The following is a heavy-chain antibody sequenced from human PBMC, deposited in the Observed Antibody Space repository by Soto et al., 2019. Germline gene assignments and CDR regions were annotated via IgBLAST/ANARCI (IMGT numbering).Heavy chain of an antibody. CDR3: ARPYCSSTSCRGPNWFDP. V-gene: IGHV1-3*01. Sequence: QVQLVQSGAEVKKPGASVKVSCKASGYTFTSYAMHWVRQAPGQRREWMGWINAGNGNTKYSQKFQGRVTITRDTSASTAYMEQSSLRPEDTAVYYCARPYCSSTSCRGPNWFDPWGQGTLVTVSS. D-gene: IGHD2-2*01. J-gene: IGHJ5*02. CDR2: INAGNGNT. CDR1: GYTFTSYA.